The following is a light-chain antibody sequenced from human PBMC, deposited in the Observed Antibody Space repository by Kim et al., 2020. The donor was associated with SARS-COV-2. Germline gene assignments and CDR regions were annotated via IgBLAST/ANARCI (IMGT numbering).Light chain of an antibody. Sequence: ASVGDRVTITCRASQDIRNDLGWYQQNPGRAPKRLIYGASSLQSGVPSRFSGSGSGTEFTLTISSLQPEDFATYFCQQSASIPLTFGGGTKVDIK. J-gene: IGKJ4*01. CDR2: GAS. CDR1: QDIRND. V-gene: IGKV1-17*01. CDR3: QQSASIPLT.